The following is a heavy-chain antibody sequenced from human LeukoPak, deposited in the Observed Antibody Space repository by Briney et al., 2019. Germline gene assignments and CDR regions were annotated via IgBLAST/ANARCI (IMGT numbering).Heavy chain of an antibody. J-gene: IGHJ4*02. V-gene: IGHV3-23*01. CDR3: AAYYYDSSGYFLGVDY. CDR1: GFTFSSYA. Sequence: GGSLRLSCAASGFTFSSYAMSWVRQAPGKGLEWVSAISGSGGSTYYADSVKGRFTISRDNSKNTLYLQMNSLRAEDTAVYYCAAYYYDSSGYFLGVDYWGQGTLVTVSS. CDR2: ISGSGGST. D-gene: IGHD3-22*01.